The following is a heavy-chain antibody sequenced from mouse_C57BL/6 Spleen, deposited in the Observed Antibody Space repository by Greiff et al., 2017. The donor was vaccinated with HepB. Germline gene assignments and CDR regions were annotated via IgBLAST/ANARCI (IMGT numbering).Heavy chain of an antibody. CDR3: ARELTGAVAY. J-gene: IGHJ3*01. CDR1: GYSFTSYY. CDR2: IYPGSGNT. D-gene: IGHD4-1*01. Sequence: VKLMESGPELVKPGASVKISCKASGYSFTSYYIHWVKQRPGQGLEWIGWIYPGSGNTKYNEKFKGKATLTADTSSSTAYMQLSSLTSEDSAVYYCARELTGAVAYWGQGTLVTVSA. V-gene: IGHV1-66*01.